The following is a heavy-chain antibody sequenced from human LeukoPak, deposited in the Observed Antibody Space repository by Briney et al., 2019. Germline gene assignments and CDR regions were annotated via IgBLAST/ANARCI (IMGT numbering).Heavy chain of an antibody. D-gene: IGHD6-19*01. J-gene: IGHJ4*02. CDR2: IDTAGDT. V-gene: IGHV3-13*01. CDR1: GFTFSTYD. Sequence: GGSLRLSCAASGFTFSTYDMHWVRQATGKGLEWVSAIDTAGDTYYPGSVKGRFTISRDNSKNTLYLQMNSLRAEDTAVYYCAKDREPGIAVAGTALRYWGQGTLVTVSS. CDR3: AKDREPGIAVAGTALRY.